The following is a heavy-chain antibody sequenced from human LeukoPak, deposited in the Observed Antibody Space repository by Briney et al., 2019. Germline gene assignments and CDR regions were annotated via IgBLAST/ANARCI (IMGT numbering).Heavy chain of an antibody. D-gene: IGHD2-2*02. J-gene: IGHJ4*02. Sequence: PSETLSLTCTVSGGSVSSGSYYWSWIRQPPGKGLEWMGYIYYSGSTNYNPSLKSRVTISVDTSKNQFSLKLSSVTAADTAVYYCARERDYCSSTSCYRMGFDYWGQGTLVTVSS. CDR3: ARERDYCSSTSCYRMGFDY. CDR2: IYYSGST. CDR1: GGSVSSGSYY. V-gene: IGHV4-61*01.